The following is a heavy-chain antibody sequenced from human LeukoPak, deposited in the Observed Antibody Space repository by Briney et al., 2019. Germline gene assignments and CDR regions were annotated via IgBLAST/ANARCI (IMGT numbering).Heavy chain of an antibody. Sequence: PSETLSLTCAVSGGSVSGHYWDWLRQPPGKGLEWVGYIYASGSANYHPSLKSRVTISLDTSENHVSLRLTSVTAEDTAVYYCAREAPGGSGWTYFDYWGQGSLVTVSS. J-gene: IGHJ4*02. CDR2: IYASGSA. CDR3: AREAPGGSGWTYFDY. D-gene: IGHD6-19*01. V-gene: IGHV4-59*02. CDR1: GGSVSGHY.